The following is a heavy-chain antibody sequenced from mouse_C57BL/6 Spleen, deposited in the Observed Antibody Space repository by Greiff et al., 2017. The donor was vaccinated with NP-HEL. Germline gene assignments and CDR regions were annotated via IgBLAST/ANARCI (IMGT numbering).Heavy chain of an antibody. V-gene: IGHV1-15*01. CDR1: GYTFTDYE. Sequence: VQGVESGAELVRPGASVTLSCKASGYTFTDYEMHWVKQTPVHGLEWIGAIDPETGGTAYNQKFKGKAILTADKSSSTAYMELRSLTSEDSAVYYCTRLLLYGAMDYWGQGTSVTVSS. CDR2: IDPETGGT. J-gene: IGHJ4*01. D-gene: IGHD2-12*01. CDR3: TRLLLYGAMDY.